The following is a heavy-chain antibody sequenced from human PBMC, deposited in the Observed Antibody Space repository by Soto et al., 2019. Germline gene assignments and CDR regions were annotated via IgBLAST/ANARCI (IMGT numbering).Heavy chain of an antibody. V-gene: IGHV1-18*01. Sequence: QVQLVQSGAEVKKPGASVKVSCKASGYTFYSYDITWVRQAPGQGLEWMGTTSIYNGNTNFAQNLQGRVTMTIDKSTATAYMELNSLTSDDTAVYYCARARATVTTERALGYWGKGTLVTVSS. CDR1: GYTFYSYD. CDR3: ARARATVTTERALGY. D-gene: IGHD4-17*01. CDR2: TSIYNGNT. J-gene: IGHJ4*02.